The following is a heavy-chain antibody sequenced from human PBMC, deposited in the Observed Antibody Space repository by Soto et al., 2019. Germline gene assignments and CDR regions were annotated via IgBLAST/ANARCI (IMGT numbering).Heavy chain of an antibody. J-gene: IGHJ6*03. CDR3: ARAWKYSSSSGGGNRYYYMDF. CDR2: INHSGST. Sequence: SETLSLTCAVYGGSFSGYYWSWIRQPPGKGLEWIGEINHSGSTNYNPSLKSRVTISVDTSKNQFSLKLSSVTAADTAVYYCARAWKYSSSSGGGNRYYYMDFSGKGTTVTVSS. V-gene: IGHV4-34*01. D-gene: IGHD6-6*01. CDR1: GGSFSGYY.